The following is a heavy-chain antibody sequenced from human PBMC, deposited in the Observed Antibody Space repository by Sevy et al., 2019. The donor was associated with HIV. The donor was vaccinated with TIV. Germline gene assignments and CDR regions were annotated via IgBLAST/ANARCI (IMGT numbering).Heavy chain of an antibody. CDR3: AKVLRIVEIPAAIDYYYGMDV. D-gene: IGHD2-2*01. J-gene: IGHJ6*02. Sequence: GGSLRLSCAASGFTFSNYGMHWVRQAPGKGLEWVASIRFDATIKYYRDSVKGRLTISRDNSKSTLYLQMNSLRAEDTAVYFCAKVLRIVEIPAAIDYYYGMDVWGQGTTVTVSS. V-gene: IGHV3-30*02. CDR2: IRFDATIK. CDR1: GFTFSNYG.